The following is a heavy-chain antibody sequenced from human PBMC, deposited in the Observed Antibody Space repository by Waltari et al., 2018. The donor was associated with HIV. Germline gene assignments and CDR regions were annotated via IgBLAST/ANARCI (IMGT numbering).Heavy chain of an antibody. V-gene: IGHV3-15*01. CDR2: IKTKGDGGAT. CDR1: GLTLNSVW. Sequence: EVQLVESGGDLLKPGGCLRLSCAASGLTLNSVWMCWVRQAPGKGLEWVGLIKTKGDGGATDYAAAVKGRFTISRDDSKNTVYLQMNSLKIEDTAVYYCTSEEDYGSGSHFDYWGQGTLVTVSS. J-gene: IGHJ4*02. D-gene: IGHD3-10*01. CDR3: TSEEDYGSGSHFDY.